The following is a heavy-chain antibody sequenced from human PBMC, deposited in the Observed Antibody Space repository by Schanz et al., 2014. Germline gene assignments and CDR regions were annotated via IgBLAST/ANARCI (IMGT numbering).Heavy chain of an antibody. J-gene: IGHJ6*02. CDR1: GFTFSSYS. CDR2: ISGTTTYT. Sequence: EQLVESGGGVVQPGRSLRLSCAASGFTFSSYSMNWVRQAPGKGLEWVSYISGTTTYTNYADSVKGRFTISRDNAKNSLYLQMNSLSADDTAVFYCAKGMGYCSGGTCYDYYYYGLDVWGQGTTVTVSS. V-gene: IGHV3-21*05. CDR3: AKGMGYCSGGTCYDYYYYGLDV. D-gene: IGHD2-15*01.